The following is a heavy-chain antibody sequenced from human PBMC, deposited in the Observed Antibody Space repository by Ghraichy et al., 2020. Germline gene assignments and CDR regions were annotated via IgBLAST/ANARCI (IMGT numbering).Heavy chain of an antibody. D-gene: IGHD3-3*01. Sequence: GGSLRLSCAASGFTFDDYAMHWVRQAPGKGLEWVSGISWNSGSIGYADSVKGRFTISRDNAKNSLYLQMNSLRAEDTALYYCAKGLGFLEWLSTDYWGQGTLVTVSS. CDR3: AKGLGFLEWLSTDY. CDR2: ISWNSGSI. V-gene: IGHV3-9*01. CDR1: GFTFDDYA. J-gene: IGHJ4*02.